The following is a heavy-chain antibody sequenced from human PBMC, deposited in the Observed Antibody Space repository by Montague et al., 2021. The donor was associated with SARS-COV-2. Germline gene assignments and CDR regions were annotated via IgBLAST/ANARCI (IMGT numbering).Heavy chain of an antibody. CDR1: GGSISGYY. D-gene: IGHD5-24*01. Sequence: SETLSLTCAVSGGSISGYYWSWIRQPPGKGLEWIGYVNLSGSTNYNPSLKSRVTISVDTSKNQFSLKLSSVTAADTAVYYCSRVLTRWLQFDQPFDFWGQGTMVTVSS. J-gene: IGHJ4*02. CDR2: VNLSGST. CDR3: SRVLTRWLQFDQPFDF. V-gene: IGHV4-34*01.